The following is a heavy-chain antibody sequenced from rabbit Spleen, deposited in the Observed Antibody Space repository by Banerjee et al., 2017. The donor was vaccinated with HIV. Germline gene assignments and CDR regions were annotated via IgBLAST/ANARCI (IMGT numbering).Heavy chain of an antibody. J-gene: IGHJ6*01. D-gene: IGHD8-1*01. Sequence: QEQLVESGGGLVQPEGSLTLTCKASGFSFSDDHYMCWVRQAPGKGLEWIACIDSGSSGFTYFASWAKGRFTISKTSSTTVTLQMTSLTAADTATYFCARDTGTSFSSYGMDLGGQGTLVTVS. CDR1: GFSFSDDHY. CDR2: IDSGSSGFT. CDR3: ARDTGTSFSSYGMDL. V-gene: IGHV1S45*01.